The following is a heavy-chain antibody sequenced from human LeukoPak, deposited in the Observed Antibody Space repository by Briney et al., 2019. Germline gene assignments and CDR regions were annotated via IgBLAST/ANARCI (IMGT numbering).Heavy chain of an antibody. Sequence: SETLSLTCAVYGDSFNEYYWSWVRQPPGKALEWIGGINHIGSTNYNPPLKRRVTISVDKSLRQFFLRLSPVTAADTAVYYCARERASNNYYNYFDPWGQGTQVTVSS. CDR1: GDSFNEYY. CDR3: ARERASNNYYNYFDP. D-gene: IGHD1-1*01. CDR2: INHIGST. J-gene: IGHJ5*02. V-gene: IGHV4-34*01.